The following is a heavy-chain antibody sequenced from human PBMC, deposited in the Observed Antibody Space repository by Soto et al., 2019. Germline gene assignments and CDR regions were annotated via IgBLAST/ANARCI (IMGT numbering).Heavy chain of an antibody. CDR1: GFTFSSYA. V-gene: IGHV3-23*01. D-gene: IGHD4-17*01. Sequence: GGSLRLSCAASGFTFSSYAMNWIRQAPGKGLEWVSAISGTGGSTYYADSVKGRFTISRDNSKSTLFLQMNSLRAEDTAVYYCAKDYGDFCFDYWGQGTLVTVSS. J-gene: IGHJ4*02. CDR2: ISGTGGST. CDR3: AKDYGDFCFDY.